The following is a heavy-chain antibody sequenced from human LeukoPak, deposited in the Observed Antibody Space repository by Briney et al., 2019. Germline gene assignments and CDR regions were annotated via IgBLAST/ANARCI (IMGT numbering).Heavy chain of an antibody. J-gene: IGHJ4*02. CDR3: ARDQNYYGSGCYYRDSDY. CDR1: GFTFDDYG. D-gene: IGHD3-10*01. V-gene: IGHV3-20*04. CDR2: INWNGGST. Sequence: PGGSLRLSCAAYGFTFDDYGMSWDRQAPGKGLEWVSGINWNGGSTGYADSVKGRFTISRDNAKNSLYLQMNSLRAEDTALYYCARDQNYYGSGCYYRDSDYWGQGTLVTVSS.